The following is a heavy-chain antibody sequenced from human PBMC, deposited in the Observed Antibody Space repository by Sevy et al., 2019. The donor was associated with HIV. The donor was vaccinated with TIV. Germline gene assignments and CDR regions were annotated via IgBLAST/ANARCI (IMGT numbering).Heavy chain of an antibody. Sequence: SETLSLTCTVSGGSISSGDYYWSWIRQPPGKGLEWIGYIYYSGSTYYHPSLKSRVTISVDTSKNQFSLKLSSVTAADTAVYYCARTYYDSSGYLYYFDYWGQGTLVTVSS. J-gene: IGHJ4*02. CDR2: IYYSGST. CDR3: ARTYYDSSGYLYYFDY. D-gene: IGHD3-22*01. CDR1: GGSISSGDYY. V-gene: IGHV4-30-4*01.